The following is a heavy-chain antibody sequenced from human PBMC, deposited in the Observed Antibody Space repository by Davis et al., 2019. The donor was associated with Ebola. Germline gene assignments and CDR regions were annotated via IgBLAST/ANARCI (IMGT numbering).Heavy chain of an antibody. J-gene: IGHJ4*02. V-gene: IGHV3-20*04. CDR3: AREGRYCNGNTCYGGTLDY. Sequence: PGGSLRLSCAASGFTFDDYAMNWVRHAPGKGLEWVSGINWNGGSTGYADSVKGRFTISRDNAKNSLYLQMNSLRVEGTALYYCAREGRYCNGNTCYGGTLDYWGQGTLVTVSS. CDR1: GFTFDDYA. CDR2: INWNGGST. D-gene: IGHD2-15*01.